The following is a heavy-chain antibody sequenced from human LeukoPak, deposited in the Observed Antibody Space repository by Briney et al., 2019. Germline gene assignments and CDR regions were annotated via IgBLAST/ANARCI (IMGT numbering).Heavy chain of an antibody. CDR2: ISSSSSII. J-gene: IGHJ6*02. V-gene: IGHV3-48*02. CDR3: ARAGTFSGVDV. CDR1: GFTFSSYS. D-gene: IGHD6-13*01. Sequence: GGSLRLSCSASGFTFSSYSMNWVRQAPGKGLEWVSYISSSSSIIYFADSVKGRLTISRDNAKNSLYLQINILRDEDTAVYYCARAGTFSGVDVWGQGTTVTVSS.